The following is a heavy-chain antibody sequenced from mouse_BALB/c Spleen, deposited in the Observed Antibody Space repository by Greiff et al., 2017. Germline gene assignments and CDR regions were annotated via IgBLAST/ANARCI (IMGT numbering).Heavy chain of an antibody. V-gene: IGHV5-6-5*01. CDR1: GFTFSSYA. CDR3: ARVSYDGYWDY. J-gene: IGHJ4*01. CDR2: ISSGGST. Sequence: EVQGVESGGGLVKPGGSLKLSCAASGFTFSSYAMSWVRQTPEKRLEWVASISSGGSTYYPDSVKGRFTISRDNARNILYLQMSSLRSEDTAMYYCARVSYDGYWDYWGQGTSVTVSS. D-gene: IGHD2-3*01.